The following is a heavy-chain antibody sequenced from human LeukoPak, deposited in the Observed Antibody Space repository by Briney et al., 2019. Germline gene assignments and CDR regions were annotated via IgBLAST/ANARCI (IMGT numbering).Heavy chain of an antibody. J-gene: IGHJ4*02. CDR3: ATLKGVLDRPPPPLFDD. D-gene: IGHD6-6*01. Sequence: GGSLRLSCAAFGLSFSSHAMSWVRQAPGKGLEWVSGISGSGGGTYYADSVKGRFTISRDNSKNTLFLQMNSLRAEDTATYYCATLKGVLDRPPPPLFDDWGQGTLGTVSP. CDR2: ISGSGGGT. V-gene: IGHV3-23*01. CDR1: GLSFSSHA.